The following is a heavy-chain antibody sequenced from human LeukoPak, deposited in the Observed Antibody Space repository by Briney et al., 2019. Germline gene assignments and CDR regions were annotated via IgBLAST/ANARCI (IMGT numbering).Heavy chain of an antibody. Sequence: PSETLSRTCTVSGGSISSSSYYWGWIRQPPGKGLEWIGSIYYSGSTYYNPSLKSRVTISVDTSKNQFSLKLSSVTAADTAVYYSARRGGWSSYFDYWGQGTLVTVSS. J-gene: IGHJ4*02. V-gene: IGHV4-39*01. D-gene: IGHD6-19*01. CDR1: GGSISSSSYY. CDR3: ARRGGWSSYFDY. CDR2: IYYSGST.